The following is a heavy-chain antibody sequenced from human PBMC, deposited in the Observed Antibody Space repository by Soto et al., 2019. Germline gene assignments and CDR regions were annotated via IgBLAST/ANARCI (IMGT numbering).Heavy chain of an antibody. V-gene: IGHV1-2*04. D-gene: IGHD3-16*01. CDR1: GYTFTGYD. CDR3: ARATRITYEGVPYYLDY. CDR2: LNPNSGGK. Sequence: GSSVKVSGKASGYTFTGYDIHWVRPAPGQGLEWRGWLNPNSGGKNYAQKFQGWVTMTRDTPIRTAYMELSRLRSDHAAVYYCARATRITYEGVPYYLDYWAQGTLVTVSS. J-gene: IGHJ4*02.